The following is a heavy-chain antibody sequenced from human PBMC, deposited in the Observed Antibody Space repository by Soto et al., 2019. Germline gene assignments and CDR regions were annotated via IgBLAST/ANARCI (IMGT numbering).Heavy chain of an antibody. CDR1: ASTFSNYI. V-gene: IGHV3-30*04. CDR2: ISYDGRNS. Sequence: QLQLPESGGGVVQPGRSLRLSCAASASTFSNYIMHWVRQAPGKGLEWVAFISYDGRNSNYADFVEGRFTISRDNPKNMLYLQLSSLRPDDTAVYYCAGGDNYYALGVWGQGTTVTVSS. CDR3: AGGDNYYALGV. J-gene: IGHJ6*02. D-gene: IGHD2-15*01.